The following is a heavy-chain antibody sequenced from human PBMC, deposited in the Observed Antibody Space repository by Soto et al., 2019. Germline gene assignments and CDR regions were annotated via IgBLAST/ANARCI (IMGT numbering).Heavy chain of an antibody. V-gene: IGHV3-30-3*01. CDR1: GFTFSSYA. CDR3: ARDPSSSGYYSFDDAFDI. J-gene: IGHJ3*02. Sequence: QVQLVESGGGVVQPGRSLRLSCAASGFTFSSYAMHWVRQAPGKGLEWVAVISYDGSNKYYADSVKGRFTISRDNSKNTLYLQMNSLRAEDTAVYYCARDPSSSGYYSFDDAFDIWGQGTMVTVSS. CDR2: ISYDGSNK. D-gene: IGHD3-22*01.